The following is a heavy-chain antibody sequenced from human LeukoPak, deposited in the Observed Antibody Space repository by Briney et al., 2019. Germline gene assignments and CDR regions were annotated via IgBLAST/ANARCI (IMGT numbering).Heavy chain of an antibody. Sequence: SETLSLTCAVYGGSFSGYYWSWIRQPPGKGLEWIGEIDHIGSTNYSPSLKGRVTISVDTSKNQFSLKLSSMTAADTAVYYCARAGTTVWDWYFGLWGRGTLVTVSS. D-gene: IGHD4-17*01. CDR2: IDHIGST. CDR3: ARAGTTVWDWYFGL. V-gene: IGHV4-34*01. CDR1: GGSFSGYY. J-gene: IGHJ2*01.